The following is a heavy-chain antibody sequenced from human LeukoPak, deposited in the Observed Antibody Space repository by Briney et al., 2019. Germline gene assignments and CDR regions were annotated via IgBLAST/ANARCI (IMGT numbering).Heavy chain of an antibody. D-gene: IGHD3-3*01. J-gene: IGHJ4*02. Sequence: GGSLRLSCAASGFTFSSYSMNWVRQAPGKGLEWVSSISSSSSYIYYADSVKGRFTISRDNAKNSLHLQMNSLRAEDTAVYYCARDGVAWSGGVSFDYWGQGTLVTVSS. CDR3: ARDGVAWSGGVSFDY. V-gene: IGHV3-21*01. CDR2: ISSSSSYI. CDR1: GFTFSSYS.